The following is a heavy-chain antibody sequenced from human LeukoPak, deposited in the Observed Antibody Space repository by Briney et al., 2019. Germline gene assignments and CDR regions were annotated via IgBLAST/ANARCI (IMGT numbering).Heavy chain of an antibody. CDR2: IKQDGSEK. V-gene: IGHV3-7*01. D-gene: IGHD3-10*01. CDR3: ARIWFGEFIFDY. CDR1: GFTFGSYW. J-gene: IGHJ4*02. Sequence: PGGSLRLSCAASGFTFGSYWMSWVRQAPGKGLEWVANIKQDGSEKYYVDSVKGRFTISRDNAKNSLYLQMNSLRAEDTAVYYCARIWFGEFIFDYWGQGTLVTVSS.